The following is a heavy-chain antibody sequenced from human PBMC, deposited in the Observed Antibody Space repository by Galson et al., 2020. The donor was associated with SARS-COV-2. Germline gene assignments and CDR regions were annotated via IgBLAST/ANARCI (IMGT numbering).Heavy chain of an antibody. D-gene: IGHD3-22*01. CDR3: AKRLLPGGYDSSGPPFDI. CDR1: GFTFSSYG. J-gene: IGHJ3*02. V-gene: IGHV3-30*18. Sequence: SLRLSCAASGFTFSSYGMHWVRQAPGKGLEWVAVISYDGSNKYYADSVKGRFTISRDNSKNTLYLQMNSLRAEDTAVYYCAKRLLPGGYDSSGPPFDIWGQGTMVTVSS. CDR2: ISYDGSNK.